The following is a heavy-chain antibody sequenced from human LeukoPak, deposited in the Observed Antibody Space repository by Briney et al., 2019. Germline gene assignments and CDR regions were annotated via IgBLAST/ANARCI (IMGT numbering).Heavy chain of an antibody. D-gene: IGHD3-10*01. J-gene: IGHJ6*03. V-gene: IGHV4-4*07. CDR2: IYTSGST. Sequence: SETLSLTCTVSGCSISSFYWSWIRQPAGKGLEWIGRIYTSGSTNYNPSLKSRVTMSVDTSKNQFSLKLSSVTAADTAVYYCARERFDRFGELLPYYYYYYMDVWGKGTTVTVSS. CDR1: GCSISSFY. CDR3: ARERFDRFGELLPYYYYYYMDV.